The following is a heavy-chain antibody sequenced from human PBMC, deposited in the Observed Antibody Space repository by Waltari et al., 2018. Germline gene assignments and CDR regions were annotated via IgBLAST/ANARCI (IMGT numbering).Heavy chain of an antibody. Sequence: QVQLVQSGAEVKKPGSSVKVSCKASGGTFSSYAISWVRQAPGQGLEWMGGIIPIFGTANYAQKFQGRVTITTDESTSTAYMELSSLRSEDTAVYYCARGHPPTDYVWGGAAFDIWGQGTMVTVSS. J-gene: IGHJ3*02. CDR2: IIPIFGTA. CDR1: GGTFSSYA. CDR3: ARGHPPTDYVWGGAAFDI. V-gene: IGHV1-69*05. D-gene: IGHD3-16*01.